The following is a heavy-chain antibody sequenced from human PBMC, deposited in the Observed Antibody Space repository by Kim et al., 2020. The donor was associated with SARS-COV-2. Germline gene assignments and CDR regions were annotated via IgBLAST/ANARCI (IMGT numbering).Heavy chain of an antibody. D-gene: IGHD1-26*01. CDR1: GFTFSSYS. J-gene: IGHJ4*02. Sequence: GGSLRLSCAASGFTFSSYSMNWVRQAPGKGLEWVSSISSSSSYIYYADSVKGRFTISRDNAKNSLYLKMNSLRAEDTAVYYCARDREGGGSYPFDYWGQGNLVTVS. CDR2: ISSSSSYI. V-gene: IGHV3-21*01. CDR3: ARDREGGGSYPFDY.